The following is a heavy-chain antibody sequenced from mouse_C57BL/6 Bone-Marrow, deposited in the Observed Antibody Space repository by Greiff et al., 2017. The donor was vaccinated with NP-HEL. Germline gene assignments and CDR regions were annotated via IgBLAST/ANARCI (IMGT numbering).Heavy chain of an antibody. CDR1: GYTFTSYG. CDR3: ARKGDIYYYGSQSWYVDV. V-gene: IGHV1-81*01. Sequence: VKLMESGAELARPGASVKLSCKASGYTFTSYGISWVKQRTGQGLEWIGEIYPRSGNTYYNEKFKGKTTLTADKSSSTAYMELRSLTSEDSAVYFCARKGDIYYYGSQSWYVDVWGTGTTVTVSS. J-gene: IGHJ1*03. CDR2: IYPRSGNT. D-gene: IGHD1-1*01.